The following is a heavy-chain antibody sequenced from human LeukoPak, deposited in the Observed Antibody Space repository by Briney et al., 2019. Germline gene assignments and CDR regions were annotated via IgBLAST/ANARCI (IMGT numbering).Heavy chain of an antibody. D-gene: IGHD3-3*01. Sequence: ASVKVFCKASGYTFTGYYMLWVRQAPGQGLEWMGWINPNSGGTNYAQKFQGRVTMTRDTSISTAYMELSRLRSDDTAVYYCARGTRVVVNYDFWSGQDDYWGQGTLVTVSS. V-gene: IGHV1-2*02. CDR1: GYTFTGYY. J-gene: IGHJ4*02. CDR2: INPNSGGT. CDR3: ARGTRVVVNYDFWSGQDDY.